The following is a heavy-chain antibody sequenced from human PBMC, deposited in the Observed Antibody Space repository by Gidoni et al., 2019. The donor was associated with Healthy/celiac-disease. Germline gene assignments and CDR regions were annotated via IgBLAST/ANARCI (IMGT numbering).Heavy chain of an antibody. D-gene: IGHD3-10*01. Sequence: QVQPVAPGGGVVQPGRSLRLPCAASGFTFSSYGMHWVRQAPGKGLEWVAVIWYDGSNKYYADPVEGRFTISRDNSKNTLYLQMNSLRAEDTAVYYCARGPYLWFGVPHYGMDVWGQGTTVTVSS. CDR2: IWYDGSNK. CDR3: ARGPYLWFGVPHYGMDV. CDR1: GFTFSSYG. V-gene: IGHV3-33*01. J-gene: IGHJ6*02.